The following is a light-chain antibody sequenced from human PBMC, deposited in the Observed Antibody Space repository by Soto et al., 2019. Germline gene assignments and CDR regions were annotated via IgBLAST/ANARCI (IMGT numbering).Light chain of an antibody. CDR1: QSVDRY. CDR2: DAS. CDR3: QQYIHWPRT. J-gene: IGKJ2*01. V-gene: IGKV3-15*01. Sequence: VLTQSPDTLSLSPGETATLSCRASQSVDRYVAWYQQKPGQAPRLLIYDASTRATGIPDRFSGSGSGTDFSLTISSLRSDDFGVYYCQQYIHWPRTFGLGANLEI.